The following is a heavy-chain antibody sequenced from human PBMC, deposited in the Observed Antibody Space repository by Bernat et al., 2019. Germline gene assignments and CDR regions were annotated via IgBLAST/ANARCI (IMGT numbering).Heavy chain of an antibody. CDR3: AKAHQSNGNVCEY. Sequence: EVQLVESGGGLIQPGGSLRLSCAASGFTVSSNYMTWVRQAPLKGLEWVSVIYSGGSTYYAYSVKGRFTISRDTSKNTLYLQMNSLRVEDTAVYYCAKAHQSNGNVCEYWGQGTLVTVSS. J-gene: IGHJ4*02. D-gene: IGHD2-2*01. CDR2: IYSGGST. V-gene: IGHV3-53*01. CDR1: GFTVSSNY.